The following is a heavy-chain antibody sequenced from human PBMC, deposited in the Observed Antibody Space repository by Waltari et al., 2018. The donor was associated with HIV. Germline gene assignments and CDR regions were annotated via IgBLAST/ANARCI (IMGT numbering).Heavy chain of an antibody. J-gene: IGHJ4*02. V-gene: IGHV3-30*01. CDR3: ARGRRAAVV. CDR1: GFTFSSYS. CDR2: ISYDGSNK. Sequence: QVQLVESGGGVVQPGRSLRLSCAASGFTFSSYSMHWVRQAPGKGLECVAVISYDGSNKYYADSVKGRFTISRDKSKNTLYLQMNSLRAEDTAVYYCARGRRAAVVWGQGTLVTVSS. D-gene: IGHD6-13*01.